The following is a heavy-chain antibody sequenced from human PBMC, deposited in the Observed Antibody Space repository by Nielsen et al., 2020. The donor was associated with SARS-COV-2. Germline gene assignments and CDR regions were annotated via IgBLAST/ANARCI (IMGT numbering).Heavy chain of an antibody. CDR1: GGSISSGSYY. CDR3: ARGGSYFDY. CDR2: ISYSGST. V-gene: IGHV4-30-4*01. D-gene: IGHD3-10*01. Sequence: SETLSLTCTVSGGSISSGSYYWTWIRQPPGKGLEYIGYISYSGSTYYYPSLKRRVTISGDTSKNQFSLRLSSVTAADTAVYYCARGGSYFDYWGQGTLITVSS. J-gene: IGHJ4*02.